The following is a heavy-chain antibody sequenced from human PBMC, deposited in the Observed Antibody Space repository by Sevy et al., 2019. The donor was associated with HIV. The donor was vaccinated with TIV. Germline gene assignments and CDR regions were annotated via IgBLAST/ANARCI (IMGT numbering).Heavy chain of an antibody. CDR2: ISYDGNNK. CDR1: GFTFSSYA. V-gene: IGHV3-30*04. Sequence: GGSLRLSCTASGFTFSSYAMYWVRQAPGKGLEWVAVISYDGNNKDYADSVKGRFTISRDNSKNTLYLQMNSLRAEDTAVYYCARRPVTTVGFDYWGQGTLVTVSS. D-gene: IGHD4-17*01. CDR3: ARRPVTTVGFDY. J-gene: IGHJ4*02.